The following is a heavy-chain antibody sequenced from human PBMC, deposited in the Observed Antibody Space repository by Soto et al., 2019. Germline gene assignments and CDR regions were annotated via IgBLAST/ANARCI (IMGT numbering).Heavy chain of an antibody. V-gene: IGHV3-23*01. Sequence: AGGSLRLSCAASGFTFSNYAMSWVRQAPGKGLEWVSLISGTGGTTCYADSVKGRFTISRDNSKNSLYLQMNSLRAEDTALYYCAKDSSSIPKYFQHWGQGTLVTVSS. CDR3: AKDSSSIPKYFQH. J-gene: IGHJ1*01. CDR1: GFTFSNYA. CDR2: ISGTGGTT. D-gene: IGHD6-6*01.